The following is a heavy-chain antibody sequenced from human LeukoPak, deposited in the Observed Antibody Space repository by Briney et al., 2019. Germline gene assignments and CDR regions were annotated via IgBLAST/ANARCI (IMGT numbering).Heavy chain of an antibody. V-gene: IGHV1-2*02. D-gene: IGHD6-25*01. J-gene: IGHJ6*02. Sequence: ASVKVSCKASGYTFTGYYMHWVRQAPGQGLEWMGWINPNSGGTNYAQKFQGRVTMTRDTSISTAYMELSRLRSDGTAVYYCAANSDENRGYQPDGMDVWGQGTTVTVSS. CDR1: GYTFTGYY. CDR3: AANSDENRGYQPDGMDV. CDR2: INPNSGGT.